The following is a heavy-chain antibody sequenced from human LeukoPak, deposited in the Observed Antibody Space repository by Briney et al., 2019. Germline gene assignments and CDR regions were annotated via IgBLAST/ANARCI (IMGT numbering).Heavy chain of an antibody. CDR2: IYYGGST. D-gene: IGHD2-15*01. J-gene: IGHJ5*02. Sequence: ASETLSLTCTVSGGSISSSSYYWGWIRQPPGKGLEWIGSIYYGGSTYYNPSLKSRDTISVDTSMNQFSLKLSFVTTADTAVYYCARALGYCSGGSCTRGYNWFDPWGQGTLVTVPS. CDR3: ARALGYCSGGSCTRGYNWFDP. V-gene: IGHV4-39*01. CDR1: GGSISSSSYY.